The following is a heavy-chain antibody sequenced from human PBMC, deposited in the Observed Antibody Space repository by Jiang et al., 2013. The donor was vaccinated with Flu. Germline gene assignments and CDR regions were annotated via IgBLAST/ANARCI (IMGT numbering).Heavy chain of an antibody. J-gene: IGHJ5*02. Sequence: KPTQTLTLTCTFSGFSLSTSGVGVGWIRQPPGKALEWLALIYWDDDKRYSPSLKSRLTITKDTSKNQVVLTMTNMDPVDTATYYCAHLINVDIVATIKLYNWFDPWGQGTLVTVSS. V-gene: IGHV2-5*02. CDR3: AHLINVDIVATIKLYNWFDP. CDR1: GFSLSTSGVG. CDR2: IYWDDDK. D-gene: IGHD5-12*01.